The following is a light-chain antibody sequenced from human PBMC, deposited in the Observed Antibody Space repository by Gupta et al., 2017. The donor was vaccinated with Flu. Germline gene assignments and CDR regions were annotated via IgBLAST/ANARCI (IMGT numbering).Light chain of an antibody. CDR2: AAS. Sequence: DIQMTQSPSFLSASVGDRVTITCRTTQSISTYLNWYQQKPGKAPKLLIYAASSLQSGVPSRFSGSGSGTDFTPTISRLQPEDFATYYCQQSYSTHTWTFGHGTKVEIK. CDR1: QSISTY. J-gene: IGKJ1*01. V-gene: IGKV1-39*01. CDR3: QQSYSTHTWT.